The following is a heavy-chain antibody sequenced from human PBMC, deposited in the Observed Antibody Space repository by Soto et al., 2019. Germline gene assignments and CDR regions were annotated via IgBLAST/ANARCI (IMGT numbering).Heavy chain of an antibody. D-gene: IGHD3-3*01. CDR3: ARRPITIFGVVSSFDY. CDR1: GGSISSSSYY. J-gene: IGHJ4*02. Sequence: SETLSLTCTVSGGSISSSSYYWGWIRQPPGKGLEWIGSIYYSGSTYYNPSLKSRVTISVDTSKNQFSLKLSSVTAADTAVYYCARRPITIFGVVSSFDYWGQGTLVTVSS. V-gene: IGHV4-39*01. CDR2: IYYSGST.